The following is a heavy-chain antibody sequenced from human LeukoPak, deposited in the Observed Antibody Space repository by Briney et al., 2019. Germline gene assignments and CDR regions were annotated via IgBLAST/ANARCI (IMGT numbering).Heavy chain of an antibody. CDR1: GFTFDDYA. Sequence: PGRSLRLSCAASGFTFDDYAMHWVRQAPGKGLEWVSGISWNSGSIGYADSVKGRFTISRDNAKNSLYLKMNSLRAEDMALYYCAKGLGSSSWFSFDYWGQGTLVTVSS. J-gene: IGHJ4*02. CDR2: ISWNSGSI. V-gene: IGHV3-9*03. CDR3: AKGLGSSSWFSFDY. D-gene: IGHD6-13*01.